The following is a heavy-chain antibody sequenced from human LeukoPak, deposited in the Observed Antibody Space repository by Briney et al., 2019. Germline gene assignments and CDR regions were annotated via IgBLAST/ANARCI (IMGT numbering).Heavy chain of an antibody. Sequence: PSQTLSPTCTVSGGSISSGGYYWSWIRQHPGKGLEWIGYIYYSGSTYHNPSLKSRVTILVDTSKNQFSLKLSSVTAADTAVYYCAGGYCTNGVCPISDYWGQGTLVTVSS. J-gene: IGHJ4*02. CDR2: IYYSGST. D-gene: IGHD2-8*01. CDR3: AGGYCTNGVCPISDY. CDR1: GGSISSGGYY. V-gene: IGHV4-31*02.